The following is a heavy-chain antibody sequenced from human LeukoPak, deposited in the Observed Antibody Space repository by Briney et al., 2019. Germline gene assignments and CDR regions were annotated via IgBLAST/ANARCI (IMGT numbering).Heavy chain of an antibody. V-gene: IGHV1-69*04. CDR3: ARGMGVGAIYLNYYYYYGMDV. CDR2: IIPILGIA. D-gene: IGHD1-26*01. CDR1: GGTFSSYA. J-gene: IGHJ6*02. Sequence: SVKVSCKASGGTFSSYAISWVRQAPGQGLEWMGRIIPILGIANYAQKFQGRVTITADKSTSTAYMELSSLRSEDTAVYYCARGMGVGAIYLNYYYYYGMDVWGQGTTVTVSS.